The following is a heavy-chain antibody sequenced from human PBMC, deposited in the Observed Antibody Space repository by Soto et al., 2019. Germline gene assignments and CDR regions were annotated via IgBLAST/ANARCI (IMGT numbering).Heavy chain of an antibody. Sequence: QVQLQESGPGLVKPSETLSLTCTVSGGSVSSGTYYWSWIRQPPGKGLEWIGYIYYTGSTKYNPSLESRVTISLDSSKNQFSLKLSSVTAADTAVYYCARSSDSSGYYYRLGHWGQGTLVTVSS. CDR2: IYYTGST. D-gene: IGHD3-22*01. CDR3: ARSSDSSGYYYRLGH. CDR1: GGSVSSGTYY. V-gene: IGHV4-61*01. J-gene: IGHJ4*02.